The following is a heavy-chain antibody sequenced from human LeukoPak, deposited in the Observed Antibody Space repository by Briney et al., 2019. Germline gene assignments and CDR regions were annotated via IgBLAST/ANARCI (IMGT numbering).Heavy chain of an antibody. Sequence: GGSLRLSCAASEFTFSSYWMNWVRHAPGKGLVWVSRINSDGSSTSYADSVKGRFTISRDNAKNTLYLQMNSLRAEDTAVYYCARHGTGDASWNNCFDPWGQGTLVTVSS. CDR3: ARHGTGDASWNNCFDP. CDR1: EFTFSSYW. D-gene: IGHD7-27*01. V-gene: IGHV3-74*01. J-gene: IGHJ5*02. CDR2: INSDGSST.